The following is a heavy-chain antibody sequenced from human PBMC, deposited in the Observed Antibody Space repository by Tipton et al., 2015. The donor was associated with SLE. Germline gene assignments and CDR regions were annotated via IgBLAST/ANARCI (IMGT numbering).Heavy chain of an antibody. J-gene: IGHJ2*01. V-gene: IGHV4-59*01. D-gene: IGHD6-6*01. Sequence: TLSLTCTVSGGSINSYYWSWIRQPPGKGLEWIGYIYYSGTTNYNPSLKSRVPISIDTSKNQFSLKLTSVTAADTAVYYCAGDGSSSSLPHWYFDLWGRGTLVTVSS. CDR3: AGDGSSSSLPHWYFDL. CDR2: IYYSGTT. CDR1: GGSINSYY.